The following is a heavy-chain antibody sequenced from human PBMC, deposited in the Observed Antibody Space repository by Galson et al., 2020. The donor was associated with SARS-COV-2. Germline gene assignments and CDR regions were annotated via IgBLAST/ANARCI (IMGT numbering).Heavy chain of an antibody. V-gene: IGHV2-70*11. Sequence: GPTLVKPTQTLTLTCTFSGFTLSNSEMCVSWIRQTPGNALKRLARIEWDGAKSYSTSLKNRLTIFKDTSKNQVVLKMTNMEPVDTATYYCARVRPLVRGGEGYYFVSWGQGTLVTVSS. CDR3: ARVRPLVRGGEGYYFVS. J-gene: IGHJ4*02. CDR2: IEWDGAK. CDR1: GFTLSNSEMC. D-gene: IGHD3-10*01.